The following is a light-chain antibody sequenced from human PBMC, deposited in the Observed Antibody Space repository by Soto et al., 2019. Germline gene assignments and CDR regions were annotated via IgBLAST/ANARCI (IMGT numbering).Light chain of an antibody. J-gene: IGKJ4*01. Sequence: DIQMTQSPSTLSASVGDRVTITCRVSQRISSWLAWYQQKPGKAPNFLIQKAPSLESGVPSRFSGSGSGTEFALTSSSLQPDDFATYFCQQYDSYPLTFGGGTKVEIK. CDR2: KAP. CDR1: QRISSW. CDR3: QQYDSYPLT. V-gene: IGKV1-5*03.